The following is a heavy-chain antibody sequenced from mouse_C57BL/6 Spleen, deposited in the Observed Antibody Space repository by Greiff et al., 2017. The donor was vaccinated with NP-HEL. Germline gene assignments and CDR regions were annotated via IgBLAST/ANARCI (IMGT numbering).Heavy chain of an antibody. CDR2: INPNNGGT. CDR3: ASHYYGSSYNVDY. CDR1: GYTFTDYY. Sequence: VQLQQSGPELVKPGASVKISCKASGYTFTDYYMNWVKQSHGKSLEWIGDINPNNGGTSYNQKFKGKATLTVDKSTSTAYMELRSLTSEDSAVYYCASHYYGSSYNVDYWGQGTTLTVSS. J-gene: IGHJ2*01. V-gene: IGHV1-26*01. D-gene: IGHD1-1*01.